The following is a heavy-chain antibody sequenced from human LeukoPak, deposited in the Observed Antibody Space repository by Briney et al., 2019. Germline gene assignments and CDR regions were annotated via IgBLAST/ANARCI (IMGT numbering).Heavy chain of an antibody. CDR3: ASAAAATGGYFDY. CDR2: ISSSSSYI. Sequence: GGSLRLSCAASRFTFSNYEMHWVRQAPGKGLEWVSSISSSSSYIYYADSVKGRFTISRDNAKNSLYLQMNSLRAEDTAVYYCASAAAATGGYFDYWGQGTLVTVSS. V-gene: IGHV3-21*01. D-gene: IGHD2-15*01. J-gene: IGHJ4*02. CDR1: RFTFSNYE.